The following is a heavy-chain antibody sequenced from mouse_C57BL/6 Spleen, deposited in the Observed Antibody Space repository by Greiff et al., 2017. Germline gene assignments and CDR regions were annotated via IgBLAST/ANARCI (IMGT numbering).Heavy chain of an antibody. CDR2: IDPSDSYT. Sequence: QVQLQQSGAELVRPGTSVKLSCKASGYTFTSYWMHWVKQRPGQGLEWIGVIDPSDSYTNYNQKFKGKATLTVDTSSSTAYMQLSSLTSEDSAVYYCARSYQGGYAMDYWGQGTSVTVSS. V-gene: IGHV1-59*01. CDR1: GYTFTSYW. CDR3: ARSYQGGYAMDY. D-gene: IGHD3-2*02. J-gene: IGHJ4*01.